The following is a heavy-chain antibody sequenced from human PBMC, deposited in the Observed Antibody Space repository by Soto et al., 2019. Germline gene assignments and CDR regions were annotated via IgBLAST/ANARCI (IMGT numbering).Heavy chain of an antibody. Sequence: QVQLVQSGAEVKKPGSSVKVSCKASGGTFSSYAISWVRQAPGQGLEWMGGIIPIFGTANYAQKFQGRVTITADESTSTGDMEVSSLRSEDTAVYYCATERHYYESSGYYPSYYDYDGMDVWGQGTTVTVSS. D-gene: IGHD3-22*01. CDR3: ATERHYYESSGYYPSYYDYDGMDV. V-gene: IGHV1-69*01. CDR1: GGTFSSYA. CDR2: IIPIFGTA. J-gene: IGHJ6*02.